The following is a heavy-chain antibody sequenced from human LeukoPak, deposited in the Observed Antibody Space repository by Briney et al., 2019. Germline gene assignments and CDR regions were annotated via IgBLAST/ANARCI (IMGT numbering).Heavy chain of an antibody. CDR2: ISANAAST. Sequence: GGSLRLSCAASGCTFSRYAMSWVRQAPGKGLEWVSAISANAASTYNADSVKGRFTISRDNSRNTVYLQMNSLRAEDTAVYYCAKVGGSGSYFPDYWGQGTLVTVSS. CDR1: GCTFSRYA. V-gene: IGHV3-23*01. J-gene: IGHJ4*02. D-gene: IGHD3-10*01. CDR3: AKVGGSGSYFPDY.